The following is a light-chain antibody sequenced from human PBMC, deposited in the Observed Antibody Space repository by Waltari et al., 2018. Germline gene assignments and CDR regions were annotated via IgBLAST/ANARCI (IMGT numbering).Light chain of an antibody. Sequence: TQSPSLLSTSVGDRVTITCRASQGISSYLAWYQQKPVKVPKLLIYAASTLQSGVPSRFSGRGFGTEFTLTISSLQPEDFATYYCQQVDSYPFTFGPGTKVDL. J-gene: IGKJ3*01. CDR1: QGISSY. V-gene: IGKV1-9*01. CDR3: QQVDSYPFT. CDR2: AAS.